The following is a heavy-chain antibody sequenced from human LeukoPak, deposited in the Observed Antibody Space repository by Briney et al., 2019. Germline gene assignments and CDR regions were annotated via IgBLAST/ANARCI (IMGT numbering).Heavy chain of an antibody. CDR3: ARGALGYDAFDI. J-gene: IGHJ3*02. CDR1: GGSISSYY. D-gene: IGHD3-22*01. V-gene: IGHV4-34*01. CDR2: INHSGST. Sequence: SETLSLTCTVSGGSISSYYWSWIRQPPGKGLEWIGEINHSGSTNYNPSLKSRVTISVDTSKNQFSLKLSSVTAADTAVYYCARGALGYDAFDIWGQGTMVTVSS.